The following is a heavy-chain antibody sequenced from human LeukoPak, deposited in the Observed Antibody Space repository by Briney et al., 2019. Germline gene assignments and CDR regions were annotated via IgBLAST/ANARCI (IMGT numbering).Heavy chain of an antibody. CDR2: ISGSAATI. Sequence: QPGGSLRLSCAASGFTFDDYAMHWVRQAPGKGLEWLSHISGSAATIYYADSVKGRFIISRDNAKNSLYLQMDSLRAEDTAIYYCARAGLDYWGQGTLVTVSS. J-gene: IGHJ4*02. CDR3: ARAGLDY. CDR1: GFTFDDYA. V-gene: IGHV3-48*03. D-gene: IGHD6-19*01.